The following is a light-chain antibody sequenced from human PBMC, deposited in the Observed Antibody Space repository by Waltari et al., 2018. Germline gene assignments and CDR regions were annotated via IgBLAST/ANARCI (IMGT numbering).Light chain of an antibody. CDR1: QSVSSN. V-gene: IGKV3-15*01. CDR3: QQYNRWPPIT. CDR2: DAS. J-gene: IGKJ5*01. Sequence: EIVMTQSPATLSVSPGETATLSCRASQSVSSNVAWYQKKPGQAPRLLIYDASTRATSIPAKFRGSGSGTGFTLTISSLQSEDFAVYYCQQYNRWPPITFGHGTRLEIK.